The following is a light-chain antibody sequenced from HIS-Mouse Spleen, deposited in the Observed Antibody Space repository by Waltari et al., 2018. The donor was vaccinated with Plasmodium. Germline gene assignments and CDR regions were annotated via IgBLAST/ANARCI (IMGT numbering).Light chain of an antibody. CDR3: QAWDSSTAVV. CDR1: KLGDKY. Sequence: SYELTQPPSVSVSPGQTASITCSGDKLGDKYACWYQQKPGQSPVLVISQDSKRPSGIPERFTGSNSGNTATLTVSGTQAMEEADYYCQAWDSSTAVVFGGGTKLTVL. CDR2: QDS. V-gene: IGLV3-1*01. J-gene: IGLJ2*01.